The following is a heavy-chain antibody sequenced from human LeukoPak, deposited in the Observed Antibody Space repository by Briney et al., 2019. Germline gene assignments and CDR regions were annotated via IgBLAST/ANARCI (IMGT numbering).Heavy chain of an antibody. CDR1: GFTFSDYS. V-gene: IGHV3-21*04. CDR2: ISSSTSYI. D-gene: IGHD3-22*01. Sequence: GGSLRLSCAASGFTFSDYSMNWVRQAPGKGLEWVSSISSSTSYIFYADSMKGRFTISRDKSKNTLYLQMNSLRAEDTAMYYCAKEAMYYDNSGSNWFDPWGQGTLVIVSS. J-gene: IGHJ5*02. CDR3: AKEAMYYDNSGSNWFDP.